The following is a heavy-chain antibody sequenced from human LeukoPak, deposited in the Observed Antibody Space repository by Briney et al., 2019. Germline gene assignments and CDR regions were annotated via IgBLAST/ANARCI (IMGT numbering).Heavy chain of an antibody. V-gene: IGHV3-7*02. Sequence: GGSQRLSCAASGFTLSSYWMSWVRQAPGRGLEWVANINRDGSEKYYVDSVKGRFTISRDNAENTLYLQMNSLRAEDTAMYYCARQYSYDSSGYYPWDYWGQGTLVTVSS. J-gene: IGHJ4*02. D-gene: IGHD3-22*01. CDR2: INRDGSEK. CDR1: GFTLSSYW. CDR3: ARQYSYDSSGYYPWDY.